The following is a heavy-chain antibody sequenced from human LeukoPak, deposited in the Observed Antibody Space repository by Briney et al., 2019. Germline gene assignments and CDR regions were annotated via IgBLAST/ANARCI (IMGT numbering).Heavy chain of an antibody. CDR1: GFTFSSYG. CDR2: ISYDGSNK. V-gene: IGHV3-30*03. Sequence: GGSLRLSCAASGFTFSSYGMHWVRQAPGKGLEWVAVISYDGSNKYYADSVKGRFTISRDNSKNTLYLQMNSLRAEDTAVYYCARGGYCSGGSCYPLGDFQHWGQGTLVTVSS. J-gene: IGHJ1*01. D-gene: IGHD2-15*01. CDR3: ARGGYCSGGSCYPLGDFQH.